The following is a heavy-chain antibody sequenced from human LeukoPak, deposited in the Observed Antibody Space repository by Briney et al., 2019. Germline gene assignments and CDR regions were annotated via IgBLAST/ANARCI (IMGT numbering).Heavy chain of an antibody. Sequence: KSGESLKISCKGSGYSFTSYWIGWVRQMPGKGLEWMGIIYPGDSDTRYSPSFQGQVTISADKSISTAYLQWSSLKASDTAMYYCARESHYYGLGLHFDYWGQGTLVTVAS. CDR3: ARESHYYGLGLHFDY. J-gene: IGHJ4*02. V-gene: IGHV5-51*01. D-gene: IGHD3-10*01. CDR2: IYPGDSDT. CDR1: GYSFTSYW.